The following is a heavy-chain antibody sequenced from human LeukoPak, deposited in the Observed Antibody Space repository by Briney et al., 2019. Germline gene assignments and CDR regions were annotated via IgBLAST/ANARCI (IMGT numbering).Heavy chain of an antibody. CDR1: GYTLTELS. CDR3: ATVIPREGATKKVRPLDY. D-gene: IGHD1-26*01. Sequence: ASVKVSCKVSGYTLTELSMHWVRQAPGKGLEWMGGFDPEDGETIYAQKFQGRVTMTEDTSTDTAYMELSSLRSEDTAVYYCATVIPREGATKKVRPLDYWGQGTLVTVSS. J-gene: IGHJ4*02. CDR2: FDPEDGET. V-gene: IGHV1-24*01.